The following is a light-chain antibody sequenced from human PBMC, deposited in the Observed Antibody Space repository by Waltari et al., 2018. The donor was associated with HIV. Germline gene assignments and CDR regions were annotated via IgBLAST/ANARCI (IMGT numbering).Light chain of an antibody. CDR1: SSDVGAYNY. Sequence: QSALTQPPSASGSPGQSVTISCTGTSSDVGAYNYVSWYQQHPGKAPKLLIWEVNKRPEGGPDGFSGSKSGNTASLSVSGLQTEDEADYCCNSVAGSRVVCGGGTKLTVL. CDR3: NSVAGSRVV. V-gene: IGLV2-8*01. J-gene: IGLJ3*02. CDR2: EVN.